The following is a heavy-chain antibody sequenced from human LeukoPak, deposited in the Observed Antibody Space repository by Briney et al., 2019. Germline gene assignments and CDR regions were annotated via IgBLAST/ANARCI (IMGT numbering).Heavy chain of an antibody. J-gene: IGHJ4*02. D-gene: IGHD3-10*01. CDR3: TRDMGSYYGH. CDR1: GGSISSYY. CDR2: IYSSGNT. Sequence: SETLSFTCTVSGGSISSYYWTWIRQPAGKGLEWIGRIYSSGNTNYNPSLKSRVSMSVDTSKNQFSLKLSSVTAADTAVYYCTRDMGSYYGHWGQGTLVTVSS. V-gene: IGHV4-4*07.